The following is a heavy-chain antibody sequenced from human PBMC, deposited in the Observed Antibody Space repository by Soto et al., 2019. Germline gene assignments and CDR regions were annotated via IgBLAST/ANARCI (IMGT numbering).Heavy chain of an antibody. J-gene: IGHJ5*02. CDR1: AFTASNIY. V-gene: IGHV3-66*01. Sequence: XGSLTPSCRPSAFTASNIYMSRVRPRPGRGLECVSVIDTAGGARYADCVKGRFIIYRENSKNTLYIQMNSVGAEETDVDYAARALGVAKGGFDVWGQGTLVTVSS. D-gene: IGHD2-8*01. CDR2: IDTAGGA. CDR3: ARALGVAKGGFDV.